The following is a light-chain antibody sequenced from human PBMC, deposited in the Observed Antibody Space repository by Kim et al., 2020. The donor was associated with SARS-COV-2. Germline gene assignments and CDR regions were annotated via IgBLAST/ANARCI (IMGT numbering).Light chain of an antibody. CDR1: QHISSW. V-gene: IGKV1-12*01. CDR2: AAS. Sequence: DIQMTQSPSSVSAFVGDRVTITCRASQHISSWLAWYQQKPGKAPKLLIYAASSLQSGVPSRFRGGGFGTEFTLTITSLQPEDFATYYCQQNDTFPVTFGGGTKVDIK. CDR3: QQNDTFPVT. J-gene: IGKJ4*01.